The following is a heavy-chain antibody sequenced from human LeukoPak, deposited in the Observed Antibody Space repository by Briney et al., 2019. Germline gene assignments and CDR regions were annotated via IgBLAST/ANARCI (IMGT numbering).Heavy chain of an antibody. CDR1: GGSISSYY. CDR2: IYYSGST. Sequence: PSETLSLTCTASGGSISSYYWSWIRQPPGKGLEWIGYIYYSGSTNYNPSLKSRVTISVDTSKNQFSLKLSSVTAADTAVYYCARNTWQQLGKFDPWGQGTLVTVSS. V-gene: IGHV4-59*01. J-gene: IGHJ5*02. D-gene: IGHD6-13*01. CDR3: ARNTWQQLGKFDP.